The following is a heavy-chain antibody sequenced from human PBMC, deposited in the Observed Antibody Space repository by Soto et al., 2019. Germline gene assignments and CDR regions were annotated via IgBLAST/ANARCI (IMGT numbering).Heavy chain of an antibody. V-gene: IGHV1-69*13. Sequence: SVKVSCKASGGTFSSYAISWVRQAPGQGLEWMGGIIPIFGTANYAQKFQGRVTITADESTSTAYMELRSLRSEDTAVYYCARGSNMVRGVIILSDYYNGMDVCGQGTTVTVSS. D-gene: IGHD3-10*01. CDR1: GGTFSSYA. CDR2: IIPIFGTA. J-gene: IGHJ6*02. CDR3: ARGSNMVRGVIILSDYYNGMDV.